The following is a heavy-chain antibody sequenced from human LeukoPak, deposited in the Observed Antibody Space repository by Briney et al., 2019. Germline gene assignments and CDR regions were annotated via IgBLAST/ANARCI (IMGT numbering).Heavy chain of an antibody. CDR1: GYTFTSYG. J-gene: IGHJ4*02. CDR2: IIPIFGTA. D-gene: IGHD5-18*01. Sequence: ASVKVSCTASGYTFTSYGISWVRQAPGRGLEWMGGIIPIFGTANYAQKFQGRVTITADESTSTAYMELSSLRSEDTAVYYCARVGAVDTAMVTSSSLDYWGQGTLVTVSS. CDR3: ARVGAVDTAMVTSSSLDY. V-gene: IGHV1-69*13.